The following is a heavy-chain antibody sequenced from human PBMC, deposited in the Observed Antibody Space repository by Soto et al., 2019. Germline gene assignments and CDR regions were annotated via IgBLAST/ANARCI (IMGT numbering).Heavy chain of an antibody. CDR1: GFTFSSYW. CDR3: ARDLRAVRGVTIKADDSYYGMDV. V-gene: IGHV3-74*01. Sequence: GGSLRLSCAASGFTFSSYWMHWVRQAPGKGLVWVSRINSDGSSTSYADSVKGRFTISRDNAKNTLYLQMNSLRAEDTAVYYCARDLRAVRGVTIKADDSYYGMDVWGQGTTVTVSS. CDR2: INSDGSST. J-gene: IGHJ6*02. D-gene: IGHD3-10*02.